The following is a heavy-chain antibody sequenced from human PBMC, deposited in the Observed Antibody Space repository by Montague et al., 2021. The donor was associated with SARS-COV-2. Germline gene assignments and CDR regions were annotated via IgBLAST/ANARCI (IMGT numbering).Heavy chain of an antibody. J-gene: IGHJ6*02. Sequence: SETRSLTCTVSGGSISSSSYYWGWIRQPPGKGLEWIGSIYYSGSTYYNPSLKSRVTISVDTSKNQFSLKLSSVTAADTAVYYCARVRRQRLVRLYGMDVWGQGTTVTVSS. D-gene: IGHD6-13*01. V-gene: IGHV4-39*07. CDR2: IYYSGST. CDR1: GGSISSSSYY. CDR3: ARVRRQRLVRLYGMDV.